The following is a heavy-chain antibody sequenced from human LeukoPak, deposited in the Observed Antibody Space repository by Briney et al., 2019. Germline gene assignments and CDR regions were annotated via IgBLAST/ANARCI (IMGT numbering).Heavy chain of an antibody. CDR3: AREGEPTGSYYNY. J-gene: IGHJ4*02. Sequence: SETLSLTCDVSGVSIRSTNRWSGVRPPPGKGMEWIGEIHHSGSSNYNPSLTSRVTISVDKSKNQFSLDLNSVTAADTAVYYCAREGEPTGSYYNYWGQGILVTVSS. CDR1: GVSIRSTNR. CDR2: IHHSGSS. V-gene: IGHV4-4*02. D-gene: IGHD3-10*01.